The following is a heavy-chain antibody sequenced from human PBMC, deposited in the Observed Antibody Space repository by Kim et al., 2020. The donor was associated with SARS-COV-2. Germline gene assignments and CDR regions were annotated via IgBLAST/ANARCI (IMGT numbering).Heavy chain of an antibody. Sequence: GGSLRLSCEASGFTLTNYWMNWVRQGPEKGLVWVSRINSDGSVTHYADSVKGRFTISRDNAKNTLFLQLNSLGVEDTAIYYCARGSFQQGFDPWGQGTLVTVSS. V-gene: IGHV3-74*01. CDR2: INSDGSVT. J-gene: IGHJ5*02. CDR1: GFTLTNYW. CDR3: ARGSFQQGFDP. D-gene: IGHD6-13*01.